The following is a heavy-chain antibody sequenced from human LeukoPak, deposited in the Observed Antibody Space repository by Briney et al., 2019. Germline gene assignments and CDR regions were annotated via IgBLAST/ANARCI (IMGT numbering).Heavy chain of an antibody. V-gene: IGHV3-11*01. D-gene: IGHD6-19*01. CDR1: GFTFSDYY. Sequence: GGSLRLSCAASGFTFSDYYMTWIRQAPGKGLEWVSYISPRDTTIYYADSVKGRFTISRDDAKNSLYLQMNSLRVEDMAVYYCAKGLGFLPQFDYWGQGTLVAVSS. CDR3: AKGLGFLPQFDY. CDR2: ISPRDTTI. J-gene: IGHJ4*02.